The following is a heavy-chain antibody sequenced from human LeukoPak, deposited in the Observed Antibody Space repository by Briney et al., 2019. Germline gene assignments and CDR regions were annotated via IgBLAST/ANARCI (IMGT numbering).Heavy chain of an antibody. V-gene: IGHV3-7*01. Sequence: GESLRLSCAASGFTFSHYWMTWVRQAPGKGLEWVAIIRPDANDGSYVDSVKGRFTISRDNAKNSLYLQVHSLRAEDTAVYFCARADWGSIDFWGQGALVTVYS. CDR1: GFTFSHYW. J-gene: IGHJ4*02. CDR2: IRPDANDG. CDR3: ARADWGSIDF. D-gene: IGHD7-27*01.